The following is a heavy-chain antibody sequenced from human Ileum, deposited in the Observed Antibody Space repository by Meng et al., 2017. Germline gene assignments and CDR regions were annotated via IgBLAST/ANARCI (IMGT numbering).Heavy chain of an antibody. CDR2: INHSGST. D-gene: IGHD7-27*01. J-gene: IGHJ4*02. V-gene: IGHV4-34*01. CDR3: ARRTGEVDLLDY. Sequence: QVQLQQWGAGLLKPSETLSLTCAVYGGSFSGYYWSWIRQPPGKGLEWIGEINHSGSTNYNPSLKSRVSMSVDTSKKQISLKLNSVTAADTAVYYCARRTGEVDLLDYWGQGTLVTVSS. CDR1: GGSFSGYY.